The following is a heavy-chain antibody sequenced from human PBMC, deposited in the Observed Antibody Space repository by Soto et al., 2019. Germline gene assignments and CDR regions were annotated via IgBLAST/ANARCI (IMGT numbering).Heavy chain of an antibody. J-gene: IGHJ6*02. CDR2: IIPIFGTA. D-gene: IGHD2-2*01. CDR1: GGTFSSYA. CDR3: ARDIYCSSTSCYDYGMDV. Sequence: SGKVSCKASGGTFSSYAISWVRQAPGQGLEWMGGIIPIFGTANYAQKFQGRVTITADESTSTAYMELSSLRSEDTAVYYCARDIYCSSTSCYDYGMDVWGQGTTVTVSS. V-gene: IGHV1-69*13.